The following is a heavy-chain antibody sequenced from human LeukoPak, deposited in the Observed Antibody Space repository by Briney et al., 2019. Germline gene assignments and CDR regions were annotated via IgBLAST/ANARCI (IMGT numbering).Heavy chain of an antibody. D-gene: IGHD4-11*01. CDR3: AREVPTAGTGADY. V-gene: IGHV4-59*01. CDR2: IYYSGST. J-gene: IGHJ4*02. Sequence: PSETLSLTCTVSGGSISSYYWSWIRQAPGKGLEWIGYIYYSGSTNYNPSLKSRVTISVDTSKNQFSLKLSSVTAADTAVYYCAREVPTAGTGADYWGQGALVTVSS. CDR1: GGSISSYY.